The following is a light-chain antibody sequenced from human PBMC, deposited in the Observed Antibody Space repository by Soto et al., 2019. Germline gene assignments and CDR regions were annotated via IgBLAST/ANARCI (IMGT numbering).Light chain of an antibody. CDR2: EAS. Sequence: DIQMTQSPSSLSASVGDRVTITCRASQCISEWLAWYQQKPGKAPKLLIYEASTLESGVPSRFSGSGSGTEFTLTVNSLQPDDFATFYCQQYNIYPYTFGQGTKLEIK. J-gene: IGKJ2*01. CDR1: QCISEW. CDR3: QQYNIYPYT. V-gene: IGKV1-5*03.